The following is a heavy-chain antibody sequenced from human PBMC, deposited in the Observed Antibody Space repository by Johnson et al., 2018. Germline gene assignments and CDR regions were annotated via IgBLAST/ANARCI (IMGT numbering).Heavy chain of an antibody. V-gene: IGHV1-69*01. CDR2: VTPIYDTT. Sequence: QMVETGSEVKKPGSSVKVSCEASGGTFSRHYISWVRQAPGQGLEWMGQVTPIYDTTQYAQKGQGRDTITGDESTTTGYLELKSLRFEDTARYYCARDVFNTSSYGGWLDPWGQGTQVTVSS. D-gene: IGHD3-10*01. CDR1: GGTFSRHY. J-gene: IGHJ5*02. CDR3: ARDVFNTSSYGGWLDP.